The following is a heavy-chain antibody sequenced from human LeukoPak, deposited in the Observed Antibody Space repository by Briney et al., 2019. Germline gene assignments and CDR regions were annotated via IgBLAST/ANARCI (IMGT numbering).Heavy chain of an antibody. CDR3: ARVKDYYGSGGSDY. CDR1: GYTFTSYG. CDR2: ISAYNGNT. J-gene: IGHJ4*02. D-gene: IGHD3-10*01. V-gene: IGHV1-18*01. Sequence: ASVKVSCKASGYTFTSYGISWVRQAPGQGLEWMGWISAYNGNTNYAQKLQGRVTMTTDTSTSTAYMELRSLRSDDTAVYYCARVKDYYGSGGSDYWGQGTLVTVSS.